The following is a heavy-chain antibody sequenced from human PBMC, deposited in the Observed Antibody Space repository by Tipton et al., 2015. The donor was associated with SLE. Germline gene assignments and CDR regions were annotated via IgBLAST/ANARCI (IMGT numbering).Heavy chain of an antibody. J-gene: IGHJ4*02. CDR2: VYYSGGT. D-gene: IGHD2-8*01. CDR1: GGSISSYY. CDR3: VRLRSKVLIDY. V-gene: IGHV4-59*01. Sequence: TLSLTCTVSGGSISSYYWNWIRQPPGKGLEWLGYVYYSGGTNYNPSLKSRVTISVDTSKNQFSLRLTSVTAADTAVYYCVRLRSKVLIDYWGQGTLVTVS.